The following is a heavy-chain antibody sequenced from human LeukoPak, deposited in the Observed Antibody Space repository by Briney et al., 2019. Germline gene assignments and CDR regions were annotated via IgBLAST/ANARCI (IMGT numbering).Heavy chain of an antibody. CDR3: ARDICSGGSCYSVGDYFDY. D-gene: IGHD2-15*01. J-gene: IGHJ4*02. CDR2: TYYRSKWYN. Sequence: SQTLSLTCAISGDSVSSNSAAWNWIRQSPSRGLEWPGRTYYRSKWYNDYAVSVKSRITINPDTSKNQFSLQLNSVTPEDTAVYYCARDICSGGSCYSVGDYFDYWGQGTLVTVSS. V-gene: IGHV6-1*01. CDR1: GDSVSSNSAA.